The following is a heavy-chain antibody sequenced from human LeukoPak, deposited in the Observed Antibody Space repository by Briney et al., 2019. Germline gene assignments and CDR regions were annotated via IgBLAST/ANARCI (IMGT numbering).Heavy chain of an antibody. CDR3: AREGGGDGYNVYYFDY. CDR1: GGSISNYY. D-gene: IGHD5-24*01. CDR2: IYYSGST. J-gene: IGHJ4*02. Sequence: SETLSLTCTVSGGSISNYYWSWIRQPPGKGLEWIGYIYYSGSTKYNPSLKSRVTISVDTSKNQFSLKLRSVTAADTAVYYCAREGGGDGYNVYYFDYWGQGTLVTVSS. V-gene: IGHV4-59*01.